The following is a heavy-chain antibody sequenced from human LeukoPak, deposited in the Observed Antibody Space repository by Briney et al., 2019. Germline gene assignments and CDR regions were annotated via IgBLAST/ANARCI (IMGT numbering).Heavy chain of an antibody. CDR1: GYALTDLS. V-gene: IGHV1-24*01. Sequence: ASVKVSCKVSGYALTDLSMHWVRQTPGKGLEWMGGIDPEDGEITYAQKIQGRVTMTEDTSTDTAYMELSSLRSEDTAVYFCASRLLIHLWAKDFWGQGTLVTVSS. CDR2: IDPEDGEI. D-gene: IGHD5-18*01. J-gene: IGHJ4*02. CDR3: ASRLLIHLWAKDF.